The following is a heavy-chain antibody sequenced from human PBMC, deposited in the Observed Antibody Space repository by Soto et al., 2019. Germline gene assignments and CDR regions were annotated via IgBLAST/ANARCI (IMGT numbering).Heavy chain of an antibody. V-gene: IGHV3-30*18. J-gene: IGHJ6*02. D-gene: IGHD2-21*01. CDR1: GFNFNNYA. Sequence: VGSLRLSCAASGFNFNNYAMHWVRQAPGKGLEWVAVVSFDGSSTYYADSVKGRFTISRDSSNNTVSLQMNSLTNEDTAAYYCAKAGWGGDYYYGLDVWGQGTTVTVSS. CDR3: AKAGWGGDYYYGLDV. CDR2: VSFDGSST.